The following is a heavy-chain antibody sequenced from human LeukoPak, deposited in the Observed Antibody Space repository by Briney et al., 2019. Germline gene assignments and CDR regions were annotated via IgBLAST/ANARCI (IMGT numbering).Heavy chain of an antibody. D-gene: IGHD2-21*01. Sequence: ASVKVSCKVSGFTLSELSIHWVRQAPGKGLEWVGGFDLKDGEAVYAERFWDRVILTDDRSSNTAYMDLSRLGADDTAVYYCATGVYCANTTCPGYGNYYFFMDVWGEGTTVTV. CDR3: ATGVYCANTTCPGYGNYYFFMDV. CDR1: GFTLSELS. V-gene: IGHV1-24*01. J-gene: IGHJ6*03. CDR2: FDLKDGEA.